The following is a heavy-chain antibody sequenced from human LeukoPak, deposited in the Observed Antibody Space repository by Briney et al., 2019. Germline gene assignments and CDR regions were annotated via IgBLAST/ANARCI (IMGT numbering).Heavy chain of an antibody. Sequence: GGSLRLSCVASGFTFSSSDMHWVRQATGKGLEWVSGLGSGGAAFYAGSVRGRFAISRDNAKNSLYLQMNSLRAEDTAMYHCVTGTEGWAYWGQGALVTVSS. CDR2: LGSGGAA. CDR3: VTGTEGWAY. J-gene: IGHJ4*02. V-gene: IGHV3-13*01. CDR1: GFTFSSSD. D-gene: IGHD1-26*01.